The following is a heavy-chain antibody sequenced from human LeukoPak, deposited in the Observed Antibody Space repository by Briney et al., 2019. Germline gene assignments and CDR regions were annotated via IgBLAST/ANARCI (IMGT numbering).Heavy chain of an antibody. CDR2: INSDGRST. CDR1: GFXFSSYW. CDR3: GREGVYCSGGSCSPPPFDY. V-gene: IGHV3-74*01. Sequence: GGSLRLSCAASGFXFSSYWIHWVRQVPGKGLVWVSRINSDGRSTSYADSVKGRFTISRDNAKNSLYLQMNSLRAEDTAVYYCGREGVYCSGGSCSPPPFDYWGQGTLVTVSS. D-gene: IGHD2-15*01. J-gene: IGHJ4*02.